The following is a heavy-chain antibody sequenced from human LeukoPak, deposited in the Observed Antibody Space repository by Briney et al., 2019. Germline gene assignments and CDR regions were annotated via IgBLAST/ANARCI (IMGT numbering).Heavy chain of an antibody. J-gene: IGHJ3*02. CDR3: ARVRRDYYDSSGYYDAFDI. D-gene: IGHD3-22*01. CDR2: IRSKANTYAT. CDR1: GFTFGGSA. V-gene: IGHV3-73*01. Sequence: GGSLRLSCAASGFTFGGSAMHWVRQASGKGLEWVGHIRSKANTYATAYAASVTGRFTISRDDSKNTAYLQMNSLKTEDTAVYYCARVRRDYYDSSGYYDAFDIWGQGTMVTVSS.